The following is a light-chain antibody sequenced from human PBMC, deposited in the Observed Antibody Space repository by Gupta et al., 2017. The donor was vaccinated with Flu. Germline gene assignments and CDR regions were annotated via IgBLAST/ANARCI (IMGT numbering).Light chain of an antibody. CDR3: QSYDSSRSAWV. V-gene: IGLV1-40*01. J-gene: IGLJ3*02. Sequence: QSVLTQPPSVSGAPGQRVSISCTGSSSNIGAGYDVHWYQQLPGTAPKLLIYVNNNRPSGVPDRFSGSKSGTSGSLAITGLQAEDEADYYCQSYDSSRSAWVFGGGTKLTVL. CDR2: VNN. CDR1: SSNIGAGYD.